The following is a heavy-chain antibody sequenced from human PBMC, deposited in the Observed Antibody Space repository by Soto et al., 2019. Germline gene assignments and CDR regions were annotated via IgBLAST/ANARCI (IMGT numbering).Heavy chain of an antibody. J-gene: IGHJ5*02. Sequence: TLSLTCTVSGGSISSGGYYWSWIRQHPGKGLEWIGYIYNSGSTYYNPSLKSRVTISVDTSKNQFSLKLSPVPAADTAVYYCARVLLRGGRGRVDRHGNPPLEGRIVEVVPSVVDVANPLQALPWG. CDR2: IYNSGST. V-gene: IGHV4-31*03. CDR1: GGSISSGGYY. D-gene: IGHD2-2*01. CDR3: ARVLLRGGRGRVDRHGNPPLEGRIVEVVPSVVDVANPLQALP.